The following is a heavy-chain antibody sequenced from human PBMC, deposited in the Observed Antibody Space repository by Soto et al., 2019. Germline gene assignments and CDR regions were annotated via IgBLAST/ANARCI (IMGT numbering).Heavy chain of an antibody. CDR2: ISGSGGST. J-gene: IGHJ6*03. V-gene: IGHV3-23*01. Sequence: EVQLLESGGGLVQPGGSLRLSCAASGFTFSSYAMSWVRQAPGKGLEWVSAISGSGGSTYYADSVKGRFTISRDNSKNTLYLQMNSLRAEDTAVYYCAKIPITIFGVVIIPCYYYMDVWGKGTTVTVSS. D-gene: IGHD3-3*01. CDR3: AKIPITIFGVVIIPCYYYMDV. CDR1: GFTFSSYA.